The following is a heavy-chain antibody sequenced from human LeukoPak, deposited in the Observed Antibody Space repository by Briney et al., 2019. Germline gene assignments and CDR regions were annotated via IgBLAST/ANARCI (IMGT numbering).Heavy chain of an antibody. D-gene: IGHD7-27*01. V-gene: IGHV4-39*01. CDR1: GVSISSSSYY. Sequence: SETLSLTCTVSGVSISSSSYYWGWIRQPPGKGLEWIGSIYYSGSTYYNPSLKSRVTISVDTSKNQFSLKLSSVTAADTAVYYCASLIGGDYFDYWGQGTLVTVSS. J-gene: IGHJ4*02. CDR3: ASLIGGDYFDY. CDR2: IYYSGST.